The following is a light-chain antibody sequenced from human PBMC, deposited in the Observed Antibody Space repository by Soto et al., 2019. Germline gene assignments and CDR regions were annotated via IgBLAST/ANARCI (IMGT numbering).Light chain of an antibody. CDR2: AAS. CDR1: QGIRND. CDR3: LQDFDYPYT. J-gene: IGKJ2*01. Sequence: AIQMTQSPSSLSASVGDRVTITCRASQGIRNDLGWYQKKSGKAPKLLIYAASTLQSGVPSRFSGSGSGTDFTLTISSLQPDDFATYYCLQDFDYPYTFGQGTKLEI. V-gene: IGKV1-6*01.